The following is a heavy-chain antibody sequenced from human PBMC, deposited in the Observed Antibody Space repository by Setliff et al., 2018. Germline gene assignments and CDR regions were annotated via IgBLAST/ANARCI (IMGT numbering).Heavy chain of an antibody. CDR1: GYTFTSYY. D-gene: IGHD2-2*01. J-gene: IGHJ6*03. V-gene: IGHV1-46*01. CDR3: ARVFCSSTSCSFYYYYYCMDV. CDR2: INPSGGST. Sequence: ASVKVSCKASGYTFTSYYMHWVRQAPGQGLEWMGIINPSGGSTSYAQKFQGRVTMTRDTSTSTVYMELSSLRSEDTAVYYCARVFCSSTSCSFYYYYYCMDVWGKGTTVTVSS.